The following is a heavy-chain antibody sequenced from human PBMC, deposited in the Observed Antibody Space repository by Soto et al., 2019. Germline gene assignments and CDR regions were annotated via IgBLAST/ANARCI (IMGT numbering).Heavy chain of an antibody. V-gene: IGHV4-31*03. Sequence: PSESLSLTCTVSGGSISSGGYYWSWNRQHPGKGLEWIGYIYYSGSTYYNPSLKSRVTISVDTSKNQFSLKLSSVTAADTAVYYCARASIAAAGTSICDYWGQGTLVTVSS. D-gene: IGHD6-13*01. CDR1: GGSISSGGYY. CDR2: IYYSGST. J-gene: IGHJ4*02. CDR3: ARASIAAAGTSICDY.